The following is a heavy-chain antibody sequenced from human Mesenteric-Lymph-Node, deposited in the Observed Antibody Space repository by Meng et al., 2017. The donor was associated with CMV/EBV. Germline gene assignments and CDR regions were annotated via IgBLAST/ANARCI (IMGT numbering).Heavy chain of an antibody. D-gene: IGHD2-2*01. J-gene: IGHJ3*02. CDR1: GGSISSGGYY. Sequence: SETLSLTCTVSGGSISSGGYYWSWIRQHPGKGLEWIGYIYYSGSTYYNPSLKGRVTISVDTSKNQFSLKLSSVTAADTAVYYCASWKKGYCSSTSCFRDAFDIWGQGTMVTVSS. V-gene: IGHV4-31*03. CDR2: IYYSGST. CDR3: ASWKKGYCSSTSCFRDAFDI.